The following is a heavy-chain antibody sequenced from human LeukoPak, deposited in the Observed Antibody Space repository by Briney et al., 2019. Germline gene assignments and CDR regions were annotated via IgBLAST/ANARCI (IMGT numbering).Heavy chain of an antibody. V-gene: IGHV1-46*03. CDR1: GYTFTNYY. CDR2: INPRGGST. Sequence: ASVKVSCKTSGYTFTNYYIHWVRQAPGQGLEWMGIINPRGGSTTYAQKFQGRVTVTRDTSTSTVYMELSSLRSEDTAVYFCARDLSSFTTDSGYYFDSWGQGTLVTVSS. D-gene: IGHD3-3*01. J-gene: IGHJ4*02. CDR3: ARDLSSFTTDSGYYFDS.